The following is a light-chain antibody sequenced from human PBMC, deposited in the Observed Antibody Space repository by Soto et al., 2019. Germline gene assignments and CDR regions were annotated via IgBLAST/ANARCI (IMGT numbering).Light chain of an antibody. Sequence: DIQMTQSTSSLSASVGDRVTITCRASQGIGIYLAWFQQKPGMAPKLLIYAASKLQSGVPSRFRGSGSGTDFTLTIDTLQPDDFASYYCQQTRSGITFGQGTRLAI. CDR3: QQTRSGIT. V-gene: IGKV1-39*01. CDR1: QGIGIY. J-gene: IGKJ5*01. CDR2: AAS.